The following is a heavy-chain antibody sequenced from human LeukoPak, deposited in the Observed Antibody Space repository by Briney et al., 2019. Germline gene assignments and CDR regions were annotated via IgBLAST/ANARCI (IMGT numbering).Heavy chain of an antibody. CDR1: GFTFSTYA. Sequence: GGSLRLSCAASGFTFSTYAINWVRQAPGKGLEWVSGISGSGGSTYYADSVKGRLTISRDNSKNTLYLQMNSLRAEDTAVYYCAKDRWAKYYYDSSGYSLFDYWGQGTLVTVSS. D-gene: IGHD3-22*01. V-gene: IGHV3-23*01. J-gene: IGHJ4*02. CDR3: AKDRWAKYYYDSSGYSLFDY. CDR2: ISGSGGST.